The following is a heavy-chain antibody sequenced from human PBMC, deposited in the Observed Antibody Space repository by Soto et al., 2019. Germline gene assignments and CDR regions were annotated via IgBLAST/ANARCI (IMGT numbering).Heavy chain of an antibody. D-gene: IGHD6-13*01. CDR1: GGTVRSSY. V-gene: IGHV4-59*08. Sequence: TFHTPALTCTVFGGTVRSSYWGWIRQHPGKGLEWIGYIYYTGSTNYNPSLKSRVILSVDTSKNQFSLKLTSVTATDTAVYYCARHHYGSSWYEHWGQGTLVTVSS. CDR3: ARHHYGSSWYEH. CDR2: IYYTGST. J-gene: IGHJ5*02.